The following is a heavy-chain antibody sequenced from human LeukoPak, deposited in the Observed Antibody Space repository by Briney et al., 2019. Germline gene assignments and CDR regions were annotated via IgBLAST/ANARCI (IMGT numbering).Heavy chain of an antibody. CDR3: ARHMGNGDDSVGYPFDV. CDR1: GGSIRSYF. Sequence: PSETLSLTCSVSGGSIRSYFGNWIRQSPGRGLDWIGYFYYGGSNKYNPSLKSRVTVSADTSRNQFSLKLSSVTAADTALYFCARHMGNGDDSVGYPFDVWGQGMQVTVSS. V-gene: IGHV4-59*08. CDR2: FYYGGSN. J-gene: IGHJ4*02. D-gene: IGHD3-22*01.